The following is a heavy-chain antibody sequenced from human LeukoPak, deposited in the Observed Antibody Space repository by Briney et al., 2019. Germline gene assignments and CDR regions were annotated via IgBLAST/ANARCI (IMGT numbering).Heavy chain of an antibody. CDR1: GFTFDDYA. CDR2: ISWNSGSI. J-gene: IGHJ4*02. D-gene: IGHD3-22*01. CDR3: AKAGAYDSNGSFDY. V-gene: IGHV3-9*01. Sequence: GGSLRLSCAASGFTFDDYAMHWVRQAPGKGLEWVSGISWNSGSIGYADSVKGRFTISRDNAKNSLYLQMNSLRAEDTALYYCAKAGAYDSNGSFDYWGQGTLVTVSS.